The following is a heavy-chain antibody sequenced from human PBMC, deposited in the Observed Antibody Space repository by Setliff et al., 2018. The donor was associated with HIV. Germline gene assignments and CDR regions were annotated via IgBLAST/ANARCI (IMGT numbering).Heavy chain of an antibody. CDR3: ARGPPFAY. Sequence: SETLSLTCNVSGGSFIGSSFQSTWIRQAPGKGLEWIGYIAYSGTTMYFNYNPSLESRLSLSEDTSRHQFSLKLTSVTADDTGIYYCARGPPFAYWGQGLLVTVSS. CDR2: IAYSGTTMYF. V-gene: IGHV4-39*07. CDR1: GGSFIGSSFQ. J-gene: IGHJ4*02.